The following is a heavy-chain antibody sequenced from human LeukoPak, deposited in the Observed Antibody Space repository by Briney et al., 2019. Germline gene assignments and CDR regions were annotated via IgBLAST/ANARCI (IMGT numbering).Heavy chain of an antibody. CDR1: GGSISSSSYY. CDR2: IYYSGST. J-gene: IGHJ6*03. V-gene: IGHV4-39*07. CDR3: ARDWGVSARPGYMDV. Sequence: SETLSLTCTVSGGSISSSSYYWGWIRQPPGKGLEWIGSIYYSGSTNYNPSLKSRVTISVDTSKNQFSLTLSSVTAADTAVYYCARDWGVSARPGYMDVWGKGTTVTVSS. D-gene: IGHD6-6*01.